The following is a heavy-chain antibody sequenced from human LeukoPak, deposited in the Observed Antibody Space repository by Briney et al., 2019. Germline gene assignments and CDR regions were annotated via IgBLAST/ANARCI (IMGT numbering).Heavy chain of an antibody. J-gene: IGHJ4*02. CDR2: ISAYNGNT. CDR1: GYTFTSYG. D-gene: IGHD3-10*01. Sequence: ASVKASCKASGYTFTSYGISWVRQAPGQGLEWMGWISAYNGNTNYAQKLQGRVTMTTDTSTSTAYMELRSLRSDDTAVYYCARNQLLWFGELLYYFDYWGQGTLVTVSS. V-gene: IGHV1-18*01. CDR3: ARNQLLWFGELLYYFDY.